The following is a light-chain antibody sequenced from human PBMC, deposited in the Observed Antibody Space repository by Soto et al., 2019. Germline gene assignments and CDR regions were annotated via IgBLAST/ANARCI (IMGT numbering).Light chain of an antibody. CDR2: DTS. CDR1: QSLSGW. Sequence: DIQMTQSPSTLSASVGDRVTITCRASQSLSGWLAWYQQKPGKAPNLLIYDTSTLKSGVPSRFSGSGSGTDFTLTISSLQPEDFATYYCQQYNSYSWTFGQGTKVEI. CDR3: QQYNSYSWT. V-gene: IGKV1-5*01. J-gene: IGKJ1*01.